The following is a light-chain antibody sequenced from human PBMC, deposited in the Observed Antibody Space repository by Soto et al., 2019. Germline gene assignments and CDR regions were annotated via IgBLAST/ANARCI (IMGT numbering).Light chain of an antibody. CDR2: EVT. J-gene: IGLJ1*01. V-gene: IGLV2-23*02. Sequence: QSVLTQPASVSGSPGQSITISCTGTSSDVGGYNLVSWYQQHPGKAPKLMIYEVTKRPSGVFNRFSGSKSGNTASLTISGLQAEDEADYYCCSYAGSSTFLYVFGTGTKVTV. CDR3: CSYAGSSTFLYV. CDR1: SSDVGGYNL.